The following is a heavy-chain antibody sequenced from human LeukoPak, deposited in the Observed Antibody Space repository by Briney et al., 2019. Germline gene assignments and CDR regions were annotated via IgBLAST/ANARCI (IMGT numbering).Heavy chain of an antibody. D-gene: IGHD3-22*01. V-gene: IGHV1-18*01. J-gene: IGHJ4*02. CDR3: ARGYDSSGYYPLGY. CDR2: ISGYNGNT. CDR1: GYTFTSHG. Sequence: GASVKVSCKASGYTFTSHGISWVRQAPGQGLEWVGWISGYNGNTNYAQKFQGRVTMTRNTSISTAYMELSSLRSEDTAVYYCARGYDSSGYYPLGYWGQGTLVTVSS.